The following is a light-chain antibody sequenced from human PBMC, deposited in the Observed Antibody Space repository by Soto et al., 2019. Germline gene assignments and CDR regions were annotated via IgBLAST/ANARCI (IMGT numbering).Light chain of an antibody. CDR2: GGS. J-gene: IGKJ1*01. CDR3: QQYGSSRT. Sequence: EIGLTQSPGTLSLSPGEGATLSFMASETMSNKFLAWYQQKPGQSPRLLIYGGSSRAAGIPDRFSGSGSGTDFTLTISRLEPEDFAVYYCQQYGSSRTFGQGTKVDIK. V-gene: IGKV3-20*01. CDR1: ETMSNKF.